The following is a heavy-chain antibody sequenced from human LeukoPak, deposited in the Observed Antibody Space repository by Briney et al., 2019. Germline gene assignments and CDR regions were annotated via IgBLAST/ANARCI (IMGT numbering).Heavy chain of an antibody. CDR2: ISGSGGST. J-gene: IGHJ1*01. CDR3: AFSIYKSHSSFSKGGSGWYGAEYFQH. Sequence: PGGSLRLSCAASGFTFSSYAMSWVRQAPGKGLEWVSAISGSGGSTYYADSVKGRFTISRDNSKNTLYLQMNSLRAEDTAVYYCAFSIYKSHSSFSKGGSGWYGAEYFQHWGQGTLVTVSS. D-gene: IGHD6-19*01. CDR1: GFTFSSYA. V-gene: IGHV3-23*01.